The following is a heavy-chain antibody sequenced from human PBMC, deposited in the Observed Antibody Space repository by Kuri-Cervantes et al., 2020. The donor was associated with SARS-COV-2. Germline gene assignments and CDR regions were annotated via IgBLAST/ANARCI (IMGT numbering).Heavy chain of an antibody. CDR2: ISYDGSNK. V-gene: IGHV3-30-3*01. D-gene: IGHD6-19*01. CDR3: ASDFEQWLVRSFWYYGMDV. J-gene: IGHJ6*02. CDR1: GFTFSSYS. Sequence: SMKISCAASGFTFSSYSMHWVRQAPGKVLELVAVISYDGSNKYYADSVKGRFTISRDNSKKTLYLQMNSLRAEDTAVYYCASDFEQWLVRSFWYYGMDVWGQGTTVTVSS.